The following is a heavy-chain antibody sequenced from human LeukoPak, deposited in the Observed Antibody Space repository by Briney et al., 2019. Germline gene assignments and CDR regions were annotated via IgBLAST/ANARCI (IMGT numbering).Heavy chain of an antibody. CDR1: GYSFTNYW. Sequence: GESLKISCKASGYSFTNYWIGWGRQMPGKGLEWMGTIYPGDSDTRYGPSFQGQVTISADKSISTAYLQWSSLKASDTAIYYCARLGLESCDNSGYYYFDYWGQGALVTVSS. J-gene: IGHJ4*02. V-gene: IGHV5-51*01. D-gene: IGHD3-22*01. CDR2: IYPGDSDT. CDR3: ARLGLESCDNSGYYYFDY.